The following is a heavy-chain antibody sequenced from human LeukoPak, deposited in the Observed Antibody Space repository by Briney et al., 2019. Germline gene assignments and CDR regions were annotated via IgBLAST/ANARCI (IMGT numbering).Heavy chain of an antibody. D-gene: IGHD2-15*01. V-gene: IGHV3-74*01. CDR2: ISSDGSST. J-gene: IGHJ4*02. CDR3: AKRDCSRGSCYYYFDY. Sequence: GGSLRLSCAASGFTFSSYWMHWVRQAPGKGLVWVSRISSDGSSTTYADSVTGRFTISRDNAKNTLYLQMNSLRAEDTAVYYCAKRDCSRGSCYYYFDYWGQGTLVTVSS. CDR1: GFTFSSYW.